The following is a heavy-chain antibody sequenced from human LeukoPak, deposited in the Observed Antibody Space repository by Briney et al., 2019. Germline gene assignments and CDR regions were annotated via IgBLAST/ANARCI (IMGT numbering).Heavy chain of an antibody. CDR1: GFTFSSYA. J-gene: IGHJ4*02. V-gene: IGHV3-30-3*02. Sequence: GGSLRLSCAASGFTFSSYAMHWVRQAPGKGLEWVAVISYDGSNKYYADSVKGRFTISRDNSKNTLYLQMNSLRAEDTAVYYCAKPFGATVTTEVDYWGQGTLVTVSS. CDR2: ISYDGSNK. D-gene: IGHD4-17*01. CDR3: AKPFGATVTTEVDY.